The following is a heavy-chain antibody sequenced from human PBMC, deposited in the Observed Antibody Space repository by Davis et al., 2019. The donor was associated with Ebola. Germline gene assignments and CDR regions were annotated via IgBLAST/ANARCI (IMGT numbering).Heavy chain of an antibody. Sequence: SVTVSCKASRGTFSSYAISWVRQAPGQGLEWMGGIIPIFGTANYAQKFQGRVTITADESTSTAYMELSSLRSEDTAVYYCARGNGMLNHKNNWFDPWGQGTLVTVSS. J-gene: IGHJ5*02. CDR2: IIPIFGTA. CDR1: RGTFSSYA. CDR3: ARGNGMLNHKNNWFDP. D-gene: IGHD2-8*01. V-gene: IGHV1-69*13.